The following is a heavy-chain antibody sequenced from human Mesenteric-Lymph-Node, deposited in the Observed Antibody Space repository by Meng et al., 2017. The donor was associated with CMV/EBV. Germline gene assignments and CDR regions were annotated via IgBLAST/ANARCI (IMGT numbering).Heavy chain of an antibody. Sequence: ASVTVSCKVSGYTLIEFSMHWVRQAPGKGLDWMGGFDPEDGETVYAQKFQGRVTMTEDTSTDTAYMELSSLRSDDTAVYYCAAATYYHILSHFDYWGQGTLVTVSS. CDR2: FDPEDGET. V-gene: IGHV1-24*01. J-gene: IGHJ4*02. CDR1: GYTLIEFS. D-gene: IGHD3-9*01. CDR3: AAATYYHILSHFDY.